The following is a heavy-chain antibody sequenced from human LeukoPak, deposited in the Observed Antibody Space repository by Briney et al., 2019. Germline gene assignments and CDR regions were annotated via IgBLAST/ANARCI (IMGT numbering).Heavy chain of an antibody. CDR1: GYTFTGYY. CDR2: INPDSGGT. V-gene: IGHV1-2*02. D-gene: IGHD3-10*01. Sequence: GASVKVSCKASGYTFTGYYMHWVRQAPGQGLEWMGWINPDSGGTNYAQKFQGRVTMTRDTSISTAYMELSRLRSDDTAVYYCARDWRVSMVQDYYYYMDVWGKGTTVTVSS. J-gene: IGHJ6*03. CDR3: ARDWRVSMVQDYYYYMDV.